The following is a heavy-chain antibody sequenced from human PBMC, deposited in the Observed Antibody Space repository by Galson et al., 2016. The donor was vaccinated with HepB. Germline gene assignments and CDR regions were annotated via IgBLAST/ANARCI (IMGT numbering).Heavy chain of an antibody. CDR1: GFTLSTYA. J-gene: IGHJ4*02. CDR3: AKGGMLIPCFDY. CDR2: IRGNGGST. V-gene: IGHV3-23*01. Sequence: SLRLSCAASGFTLSTYAMSWVRQAPGKGLEWVSTIRGNGGSTSYADSVKGRFTISRDSSKNTVYLQMNSLRAGDTAVYYCAKGGMLIPCFDYWGQGTLVTVSS. D-gene: IGHD3-16*01.